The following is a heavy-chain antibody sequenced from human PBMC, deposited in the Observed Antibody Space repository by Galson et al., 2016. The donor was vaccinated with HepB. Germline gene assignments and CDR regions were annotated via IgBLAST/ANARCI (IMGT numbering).Heavy chain of an antibody. Sequence: SLRLSCAASGFTFSTYWMAWVRHTPSKGLEWVSVISASGTDTSYADSVKGRFTISRDFPRNTVYLHMNNLRAEDMAIYYCARAYGGGWHPLGYWGRGTLVTVSS. J-gene: IGHJ4*02. D-gene: IGHD6-19*01. CDR3: ARAYGGGWHPLGY. V-gene: IGHV3-23*01. CDR1: GFTFSTYW. CDR2: ISASGTDT.